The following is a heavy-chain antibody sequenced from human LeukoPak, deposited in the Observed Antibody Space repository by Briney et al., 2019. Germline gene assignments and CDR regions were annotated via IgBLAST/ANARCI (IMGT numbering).Heavy chain of an antibody. Sequence: GGSLRLSCAASGFTFSSYGMHWVRQAPGKGLEWVAVKWYDGSNKYYADSVKGRFTISRDNSKNTLYLQMNSLRAEDTAVYYCARGPRWSGYYMVGMDVWGQGTTVTVSS. CDR2: KWYDGSNK. CDR3: ARGPRWSGYYMVGMDV. CDR1: GFTFSSYG. J-gene: IGHJ6*02. V-gene: IGHV3-33*01. D-gene: IGHD3-3*01.